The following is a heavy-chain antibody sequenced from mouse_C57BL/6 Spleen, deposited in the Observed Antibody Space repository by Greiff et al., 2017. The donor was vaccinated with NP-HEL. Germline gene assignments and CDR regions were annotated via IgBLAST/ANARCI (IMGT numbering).Heavy chain of an antibody. CDR3: AIITTVVAKWYFDV. V-gene: IGHV1-69*01. CDR1: GYTFTSYW. Sequence: QVQLQQSGAELVMPGASVKLSCKASGYTFTSYWMHWVKQRPGQGLEWIGEIDPSDSYTNYNQKFKGKSTLTVDKSSSTAYMQLSSLTSEDSAVYYCAIITTVVAKWYFDVWGTGTTVTVSS. CDR2: IDPSDSYT. J-gene: IGHJ1*03. D-gene: IGHD1-1*01.